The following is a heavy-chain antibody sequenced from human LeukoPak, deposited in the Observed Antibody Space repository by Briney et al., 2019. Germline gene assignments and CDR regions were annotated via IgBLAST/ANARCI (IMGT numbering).Heavy chain of an antibody. CDR1: GGSISSDDYY. D-gene: IGHD1-26*01. V-gene: IGHV4-30-4*08. J-gene: IGHJ6*03. Sequence: SQTLSLTCTVSGGSISSDDYYWSWFRQPPGKGLEYIGYIYYSGSTSYNPSLKSRVSISVDTSKNQCSLRLSSVTAADTAVYYCARLIVGAGAYYFMDVWGKGTTVTVSS. CDR2: IYYSGST. CDR3: ARLIVGAGAYYFMDV.